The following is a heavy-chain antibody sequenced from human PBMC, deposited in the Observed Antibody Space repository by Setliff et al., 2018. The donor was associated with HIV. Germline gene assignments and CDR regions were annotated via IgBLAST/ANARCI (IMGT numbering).Heavy chain of an antibody. CDR1: GGGFSNHA. V-gene: IGHV1-69*13. D-gene: IGHD3-16*01. Sequence: ASVKVSCKASGGGFSNHAITWVRQAPGQGLEWVGVIIPIFTTTDYAQKFRGRLTINADESTDTAYMELRSLRSADTAIYYCATLNEYAYQTGGWFDPWGQGTPVTVSS. CDR2: IIPIFTTT. CDR3: ATLNEYAYQTGGWFDP. J-gene: IGHJ5*02.